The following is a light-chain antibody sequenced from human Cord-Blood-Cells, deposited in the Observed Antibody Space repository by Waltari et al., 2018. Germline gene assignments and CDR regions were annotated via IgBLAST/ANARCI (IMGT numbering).Light chain of an antibody. CDR1: QSLVHSDGNTY. Sequence: DVVMTQSPLSLPVTLGQPASISCRSSQSLVHSDGNTYLNWFQQRPGQSPRRLIYKVSNRDSGVPDRFSGSGSGTDFTLKISRVEAEDVGVYYYMQGTHWPPAYTFGQGTKLEIK. J-gene: IGKJ2*01. CDR3: MQGTHWPPAYT. CDR2: KVS. V-gene: IGKV2-30*02.